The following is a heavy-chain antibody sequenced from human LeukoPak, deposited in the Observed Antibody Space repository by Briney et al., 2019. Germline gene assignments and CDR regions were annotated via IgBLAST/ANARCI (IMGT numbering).Heavy chain of an antibody. CDR2: IYPGDSDT. J-gene: IGHJ4*02. CDR1: GYSFTSYW. CDR3: ARPRLAYCGGDCYSGYDY. D-gene: IGHD2-21*02. Sequence: GESLKTSCKGSGYSFTSYWIGWVRQMPGKGLEWMGIIYPGDSDTRYSPSFQGQVTISADKSISTAYLQWSSLKASDTAMYYCARPRLAYCGGDCYSGYDYWGQGTLVTVSS. V-gene: IGHV5-51*01.